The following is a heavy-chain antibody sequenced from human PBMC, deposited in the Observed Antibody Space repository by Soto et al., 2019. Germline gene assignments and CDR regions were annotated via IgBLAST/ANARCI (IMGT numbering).Heavy chain of an antibody. CDR1: VGSISSSSYY. J-gene: IGHJ5*02. CDR3: ARQGFLEWLLYDNWFDP. Sequence: SETLSLTYTVSVGSISSSSYYWGWIRQPPGKGLEWIGSIYYSGSTYYNPSLKSRVTISVDTSKNQFSLKLSSVTAADTAVYYCARQGFLEWLLYDNWFDPWGQGTLVTVSS. V-gene: IGHV4-39*01. CDR2: IYYSGST. D-gene: IGHD3-3*01.